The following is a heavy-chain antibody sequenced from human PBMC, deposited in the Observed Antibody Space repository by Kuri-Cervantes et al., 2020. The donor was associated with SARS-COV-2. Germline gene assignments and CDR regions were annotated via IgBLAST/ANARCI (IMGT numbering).Heavy chain of an antibody. Sequence: GGSLRLSCAASGFSFSDHYMSWVRQAPGKGLEWVSVIYSGGSTYYADSVKGRFTISRDNSKNTLYLQMNSLRAEDTAVYYCARVAKSGWNANNWFDPWGQGTLVTVSS. D-gene: IGHD1-1*01. V-gene: IGHV3-66*01. CDR3: ARVAKSGWNANNWFDP. CDR1: GFSFSDHY. J-gene: IGHJ5*02. CDR2: IYSGGST.